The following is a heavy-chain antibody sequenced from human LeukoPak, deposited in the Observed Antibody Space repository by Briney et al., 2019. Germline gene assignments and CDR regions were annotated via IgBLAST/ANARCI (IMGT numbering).Heavy chain of an antibody. CDR1: GFSFGSYG. V-gene: IGHV3-23*01. D-gene: IGHD6-6*01. CDR3: AKTMGSSWLFDY. Sequence: GGSLILSCAASGFSFGSYGMSWVRQPPGKELEWVATNSGGGGSTYYADSVKGRFTISRDNSKNTLYLQMSSLRAEDTAVYYCAKTMGSSWLFDYWGQGTLVTVSS. J-gene: IGHJ4*02. CDR2: NSGGGGST.